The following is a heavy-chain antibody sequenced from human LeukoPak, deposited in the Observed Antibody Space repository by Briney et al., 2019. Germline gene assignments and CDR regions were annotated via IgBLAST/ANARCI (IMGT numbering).Heavy chain of an antibody. CDR1: GFTFSNYG. V-gene: IGHV3-23*01. CDR3: ARDLCWGCFDD. D-gene: IGHD3-10*02. CDR2: ISGSGRST. J-gene: IGHJ4*02. Sequence: GGSLRLSCAAYGFTFSNYGMSWVRQAPGKGLEWVSGISGSGRSTYYADSVKGRFTISRDNSKNTLYLQMNNLRAEDTAVYYCARDLCWGCFDDWGQGNLVTVSS.